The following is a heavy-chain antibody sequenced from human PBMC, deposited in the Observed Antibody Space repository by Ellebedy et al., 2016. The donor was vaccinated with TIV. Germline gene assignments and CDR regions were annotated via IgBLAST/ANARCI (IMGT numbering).Heavy chain of an antibody. D-gene: IGHD5-24*01. V-gene: IGHV1-69*13. CDR1: GGTFSSYA. CDR3: ARDNNSGYFDY. CDR2: IIPIFGTA. Sequence: SVKVSXXASGGTFSSYAISWVRQAPGQGLEWMGGIIPIFGTANYAQKFQGRVTITADESTSTAYMELSSLRSEDTAVYYCARDNNSGYFDYWGQGTLVTVSS. J-gene: IGHJ4*02.